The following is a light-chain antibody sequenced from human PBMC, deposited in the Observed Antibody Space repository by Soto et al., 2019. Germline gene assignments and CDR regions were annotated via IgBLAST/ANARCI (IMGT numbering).Light chain of an antibody. Sequence: QSALTQPPSASGTPGQRVTISCSGSSSNIGSKYVYWYQQLPGTAPKLLMYRNNQRSSGVPDRFSGSKSGTSASLAISGLRSDDEADYYCAAWDDSLSGVVFGGGTKLTVL. CDR1: SSNIGSKY. V-gene: IGLV1-47*01. J-gene: IGLJ2*01. CDR2: RNN. CDR3: AAWDDSLSGVV.